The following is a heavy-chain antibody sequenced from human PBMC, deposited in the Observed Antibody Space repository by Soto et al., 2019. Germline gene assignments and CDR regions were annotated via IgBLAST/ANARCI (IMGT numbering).Heavy chain of an antibody. CDR2: ISGYDGNT. V-gene: IGHV1-18*01. CDR1: GYTFSRYG. D-gene: IGHD1-1*01. Sequence: ASGKVSCKASGYTFSRYGISWVRQAPGEGLEWVGWISGYDGNTDYAHKFRGRVTMTTDTSTNTAYMDLRSLRSDDTAVYYCARHNSQWPNWFDPWGQGTPVTVSS. CDR3: ARHNSQWPNWFDP. J-gene: IGHJ5*02.